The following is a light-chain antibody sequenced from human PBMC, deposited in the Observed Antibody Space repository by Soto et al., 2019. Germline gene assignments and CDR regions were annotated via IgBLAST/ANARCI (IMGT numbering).Light chain of an antibody. CDR3: QQSYSSLA. Sequence: DIQMTQSPSSLSASVGDRVTITCRASQSISSYLNWYQQKPGKAPKLLIYAASSLQSGVPSRFSGSGSGTDFTLTISSLQPDDFATYYCQQSYSSLAFGGGTKVDIK. CDR2: AAS. J-gene: IGKJ4*01. CDR1: QSISSY. V-gene: IGKV1-39*01.